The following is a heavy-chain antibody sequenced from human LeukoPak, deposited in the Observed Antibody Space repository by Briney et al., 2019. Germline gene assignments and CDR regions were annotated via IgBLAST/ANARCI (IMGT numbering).Heavy chain of an antibody. Sequence: GGSLRLSCVASEFTFSSYWMTWVRQAPGKGLEWVADVKQDGSEKYSVDSVKGRFTVSRDNAKNSLYLQMNSLRVEDTAVYYCARGGGHDFWSGPYYFDYWGQGTLVTVSS. CDR3: ARGGGHDFWSGPYYFDY. V-gene: IGHV3-7*01. D-gene: IGHD3-3*01. CDR1: EFTFSSYW. J-gene: IGHJ4*02. CDR2: VKQDGSEK.